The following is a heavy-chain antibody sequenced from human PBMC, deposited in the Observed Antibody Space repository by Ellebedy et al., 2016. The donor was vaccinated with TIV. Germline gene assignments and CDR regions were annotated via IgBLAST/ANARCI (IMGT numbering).Heavy chain of an antibody. V-gene: IGHV1-18*04. Sequence: AASVKVSCKASGYTFTSHGISWVLQAPGQGLEWMGWISAYDGHTNYAQKVQGRVTMTTDTSTSTVYMELMRLKSDDTAVYYCARVDDSGKSYIPRFDYWGQGTLVTVSS. CDR2: ISAYDGHT. CDR1: GYTFTSHG. CDR3: ARVDDSGKSYIPRFDY. J-gene: IGHJ4*02. D-gene: IGHD5-18*01.